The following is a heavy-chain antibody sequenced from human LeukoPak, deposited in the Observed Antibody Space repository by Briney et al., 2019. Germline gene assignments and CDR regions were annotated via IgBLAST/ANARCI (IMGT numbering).Heavy chain of an antibody. CDR1: GFTFSTHV. D-gene: IGHD4-11*01. CDR2: ISGDGGTT. CDR3: ANQYPG. J-gene: IGHJ4*02. Sequence: GGSLRLSCAASGFTFSTHVMAWVRQAPGKGLDWVSAISGDGGTTYYADSVKGRFTISRSNSKNTLYLQMNSLRAEDTAVYYCANQYPGWGQGTLVTVSS. V-gene: IGHV3-23*01.